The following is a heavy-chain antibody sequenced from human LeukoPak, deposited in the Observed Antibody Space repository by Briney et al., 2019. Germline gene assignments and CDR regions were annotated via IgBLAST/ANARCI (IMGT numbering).Heavy chain of an antibody. CDR1: GYTFAAYY. Sequence: ASVKVSCKASGYTFAAYYMHWVRQAPGQGLEWMGWINPNSGGTNYAQKFQGRVTMTRDTSISTGYMELGRLKSDDTAVYYCARGNPSAASAPGGGRDNWFDPWGQGTLVTVSS. D-gene: IGHD6-25*01. CDR2: INPNSGGT. J-gene: IGHJ5*02. V-gene: IGHV1-2*02. CDR3: ARGNPSAASAPGGGRDNWFDP.